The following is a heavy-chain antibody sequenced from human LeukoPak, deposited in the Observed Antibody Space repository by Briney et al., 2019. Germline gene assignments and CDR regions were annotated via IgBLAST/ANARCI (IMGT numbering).Heavy chain of an antibody. CDR1: GFTFSSYA. V-gene: IGHV3-23*01. CDR2: ITGSGDST. Sequence: QRGGSLRLSCAASGFTFSSYAMSWVRQAPGKGLEWVSAITGSGDSTYYADSVKGRCTISRDNSKNTLYLQMNSLRAEDTAVYYCARLGARQVLDYWGQGTLVTVSS. J-gene: IGHJ4*02. CDR3: ARLGARQVLDY. D-gene: IGHD4-17*01.